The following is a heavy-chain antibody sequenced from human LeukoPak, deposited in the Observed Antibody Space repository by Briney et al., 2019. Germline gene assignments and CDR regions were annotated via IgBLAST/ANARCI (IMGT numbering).Heavy chain of an antibody. J-gene: IGHJ4*02. D-gene: IGHD1-26*01. V-gene: IGHV4-39*01. CDR1: DDSARSDNYY. CDR2: IYYSGST. Sequence: SEALSLTCTVSDDSARSDNYYGGWVRQPPGKGLEWIGNIYYSGSTYYNPSLKSRVTMSVDTSKNQFFLKLNSVTAADTAVYYCARGRPYSGGYHLDYWGQGTLVTVSS. CDR3: ARGRPYSGGYHLDY.